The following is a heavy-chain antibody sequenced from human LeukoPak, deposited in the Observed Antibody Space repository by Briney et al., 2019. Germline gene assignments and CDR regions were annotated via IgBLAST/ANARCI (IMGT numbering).Heavy chain of an antibody. CDR3: ARDCSGSGSYYYYYYMDV. CDR1: GGSISSYY. J-gene: IGHJ6*03. D-gene: IGHD3-10*01. CDR2: IYTSGST. V-gene: IGHV4-4*07. Sequence: SETLSLTCTVSGGSISSYYWSWIRQPAGKGLEWIGRIYTSGSTNYNPSLKSRVTMSVDTSKNQFSLKLSSVTAADTDVYYCARDCSGSGSYYYYYYMDVWGKGTTVTISS.